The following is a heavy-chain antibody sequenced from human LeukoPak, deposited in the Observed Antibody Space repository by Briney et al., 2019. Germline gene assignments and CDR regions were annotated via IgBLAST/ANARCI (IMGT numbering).Heavy chain of an antibody. CDR2: ISGSGGST. CDR1: GFTFSSYA. V-gene: IGHV3-23*01. CDR3: AKDRHYYDSSGYYRSLDY. D-gene: IGHD3-22*01. Sequence: GGSLSPSFAASGFTFSSYAMSWVRQAPGKGLEWVPAISGSGGSTYYADSVKGRFTISRDNSKNTLYLQMNSLRAEDTAVYYCAKDRHYYDSSGYYRSLDYWGQGTLVTVSS. J-gene: IGHJ4*02.